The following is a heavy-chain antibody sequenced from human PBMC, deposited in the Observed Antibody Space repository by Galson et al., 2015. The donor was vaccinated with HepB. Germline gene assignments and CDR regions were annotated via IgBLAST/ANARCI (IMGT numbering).Heavy chain of an antibody. D-gene: IGHD3-3*01. CDR3: AGIPDYDRVIFGDSYYFDY. Sequence: SVKVSCKASGFTFTSSAMQWVRQARGQRLEWIGWIVVGSGNTNYAQKFQERVTITRDMSTSTAYMELSSLRSEDTAVYYCAGIPDYDRVIFGDSYYFDYWGQGTLVTVSS. CDR2: IVVGSGNT. V-gene: IGHV1-58*02. J-gene: IGHJ4*02. CDR1: GFTFTSSA.